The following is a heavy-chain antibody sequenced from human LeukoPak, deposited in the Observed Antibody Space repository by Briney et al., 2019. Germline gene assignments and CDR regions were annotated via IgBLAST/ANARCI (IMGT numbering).Heavy chain of an antibody. Sequence: SETLSLTCTVSGYSISSGYYWGWIRQPPGKGLEWIGSIYHSGSTYYNPSLKSRVTISVDTSKNQFSLKLSSVTAADTAVYYCARGGGYNWNIGFDPWGQGTLVTVSS. CDR3: ARGGGYNWNIGFDP. J-gene: IGHJ5*02. CDR1: GYSISSGYY. CDR2: IYHSGST. D-gene: IGHD1/OR15-1a*01. V-gene: IGHV4-38-2*02.